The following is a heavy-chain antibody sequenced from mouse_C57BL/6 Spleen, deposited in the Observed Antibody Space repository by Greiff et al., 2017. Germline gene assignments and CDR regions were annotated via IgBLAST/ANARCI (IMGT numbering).Heavy chain of an antibody. J-gene: IGHJ2*01. Sequence: QVQLQQSGAVLVRPGTSVKMSCKASGYTFTDYWIGWAKQRPGHGLEWIGDIYPGGGYTNYNEKFKGKATMTADKSSSTAYMQVSSLTSEDSAIYYCARCTYGNAGYFDYWGQGTTLTVSS. V-gene: IGHV1-63*01. CDR3: ARCTYGNAGYFDY. D-gene: IGHD2-1*01. CDR1: GYTFTDYW. CDR2: IYPGGGYT.